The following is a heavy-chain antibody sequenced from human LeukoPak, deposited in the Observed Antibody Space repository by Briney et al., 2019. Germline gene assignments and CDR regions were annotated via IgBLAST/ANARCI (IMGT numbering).Heavy chain of an antibody. J-gene: IGHJ4*02. CDR3: ARDFEWSFDC. D-gene: IGHD3-3*01. V-gene: IGHV3-30*02. CDR1: GFAFSYYG. CDR2: IRSEGSNQ. Sequence: PGGSLRLSCVASGFAFSYYGMHWVRQAPGKGLEWVTFIRSEGSNQYYADSVKGRFTISRDSSKNTLFLQMNGLRPEDTAVYYCARDFEWSFDCWGQGTLVTVSS.